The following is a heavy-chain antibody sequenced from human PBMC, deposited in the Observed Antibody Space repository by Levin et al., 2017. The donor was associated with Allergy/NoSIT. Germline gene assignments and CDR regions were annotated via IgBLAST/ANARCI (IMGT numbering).Heavy chain of an antibody. CDR3: AAAEYYDSRGFDY. CDR1: GFTFTSYD. J-gene: IGHJ4*02. Sequence: GESLKISCAASGFTFTSYDMSWVRQAPGKGLEWVSAVTSSGHSTYYADSVKGRFTISRDNSRNTLYLQMNSLRAEDTAVYYCAAAEYYDSRGFDYWGQGTLVTVSS. V-gene: IGHV3-23*01. D-gene: IGHD3-22*01. CDR2: VTSSGHST.